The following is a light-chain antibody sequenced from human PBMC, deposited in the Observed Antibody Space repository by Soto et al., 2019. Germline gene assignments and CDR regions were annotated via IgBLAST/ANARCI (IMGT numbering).Light chain of an antibody. CDR3: ISYTVSRSYV. J-gene: IGLJ1*01. CDR2: SVS. V-gene: IGLV2-14*01. CDR1: TSDVGGYDH. Sequence: QSALTQPASVSGSPGQSVTISCTGTTSDVGGYDHVAWFQQFPGKTPKLVIYSVSNRPSGVSYRFSGSKSGNTASLTISGLQADDEADYYCISYTVSRSYVFGPGTKLTVL.